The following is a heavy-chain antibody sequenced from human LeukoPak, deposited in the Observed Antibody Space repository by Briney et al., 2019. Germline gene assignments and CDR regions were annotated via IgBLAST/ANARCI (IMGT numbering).Heavy chain of an antibody. J-gene: IGHJ4*02. CDR2: ITASGGT. V-gene: IGHV3-23*01. CDR3: AKRGRYYFDQ. CDR1: GFTFSSYA. Sequence: PGGSLRLSCAASGFTFSSYAMTWVRQATGKGLEWVSTITASGGTYYADSLKGRFTVSRDTSKNTLYLQINSLRAEDTAVYYCAKRGRYYFDQWGQGTLVTVSS.